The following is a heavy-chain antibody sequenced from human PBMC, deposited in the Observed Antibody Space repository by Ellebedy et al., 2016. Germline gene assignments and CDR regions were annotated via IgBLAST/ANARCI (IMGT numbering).Heavy chain of an antibody. D-gene: IGHD3-10*01. CDR2: ISYDGSNK. V-gene: IGHV3-30*18. CDR1: GFTFSSYG. CDR3: AKEGIR. Sequence: GESLKISXAASGFTFSSYGMHWVRQAPGKGLEWVAAISYDGSNKYYADSVKGWFTISRDNSKNTLYLQMNSLRAEDTAVYYCAKEGIRWGQGTLVTVSS. J-gene: IGHJ4*02.